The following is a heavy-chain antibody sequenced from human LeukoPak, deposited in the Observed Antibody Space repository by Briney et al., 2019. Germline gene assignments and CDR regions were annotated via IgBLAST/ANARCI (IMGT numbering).Heavy chain of an antibody. Sequence: GGSLRLSCAASGFTFSSYSMNWVRQAPGKGLEWVSSISSSSSYIYYADSVKGRFTISRDNAKNSLYLQMNSLRAEDTAVYYCARFEWNYYGSGSPYYFDYWGQGTLVTVSS. CDR3: ARFEWNYYGSGSPYYFDY. D-gene: IGHD3-10*01. V-gene: IGHV3-21*01. CDR1: GFTFSSYS. J-gene: IGHJ4*02. CDR2: ISSSSSYI.